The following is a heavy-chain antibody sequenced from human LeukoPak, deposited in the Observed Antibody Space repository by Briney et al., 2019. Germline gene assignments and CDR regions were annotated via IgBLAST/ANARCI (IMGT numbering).Heavy chain of an antibody. D-gene: IGHD6-19*01. J-gene: IGHJ4*02. Sequence: SETLSLTCAVYGGSFSGYYWSWIRQPPRKGLEWIGEINHSGSTNYNPSLKSRVTMSVDTSKNQFSLKLSSVTAADTAVYYCARWSSGWGGHFDYWGQGTLVTVSS. V-gene: IGHV4-34*01. CDR2: INHSGST. CDR1: GGSFSGYY. CDR3: ARWSSGWGGHFDY.